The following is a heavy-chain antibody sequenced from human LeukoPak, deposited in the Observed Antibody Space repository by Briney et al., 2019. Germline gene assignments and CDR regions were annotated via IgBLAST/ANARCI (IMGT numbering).Heavy chain of an antibody. Sequence: GGSLRLSCAASGFTFSSYGVHWVRQAPGKGLEWVAFIRYDGSNKYYADSVKGRFTISRDNSKNTLYLQMNSLRAEDTAVYYCAKDINDFWSGYYSGVDYWGQGTLVTVSS. D-gene: IGHD3-3*01. CDR1: GFTFSSYG. CDR3: AKDINDFWSGYYSGVDY. V-gene: IGHV3-30*02. J-gene: IGHJ4*02. CDR2: IRYDGSNK.